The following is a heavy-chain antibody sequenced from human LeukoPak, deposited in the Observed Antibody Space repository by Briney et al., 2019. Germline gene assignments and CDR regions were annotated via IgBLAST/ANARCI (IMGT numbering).Heavy chain of an antibody. CDR1: GGSISSGGYY. J-gene: IGHJ4*02. V-gene: IGHV4-61*08. Sequence: SETLSLTCTVSGGSISSGGYYWSWIRQHPGQGLEWIGYIYYSGSTNYNPSLKSRVTISVDTSKNQFSLMLSSVTAADTAVYYCARGHYDSSGYVDYWGQGTLVSVSS. CDR3: ARGHYDSSGYVDY. D-gene: IGHD3-22*01. CDR2: IYYSGST.